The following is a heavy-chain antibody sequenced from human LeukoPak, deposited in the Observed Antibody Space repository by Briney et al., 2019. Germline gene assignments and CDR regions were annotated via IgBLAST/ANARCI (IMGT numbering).Heavy chain of an antibody. D-gene: IGHD3-16*01. CDR2: IKPDSDHT. Sequence: GSSVKVSCKASGYIFTGYYLHWVRQAPGQGLEWMGWIKPDSDHTNYAQKFQGRVTMTRDTSIGTAYMELTRLRSDDTAVYYCAREKDTSLDYWGQGTLVTVSS. CDR1: GYIFTGYY. CDR3: AREKDTSLDY. V-gene: IGHV1-2*02. J-gene: IGHJ4*02.